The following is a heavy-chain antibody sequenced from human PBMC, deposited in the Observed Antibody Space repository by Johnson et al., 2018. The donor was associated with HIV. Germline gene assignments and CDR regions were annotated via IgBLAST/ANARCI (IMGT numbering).Heavy chain of an antibody. J-gene: IGHJ3*02. CDR2: IWYDGSNK. CDR3: ARDSTPWGGDYVGYGFDS. CDR1: GFTFSSYG. V-gene: IGHV3-33*08. D-gene: IGHD4-17*01. Sequence: QVQLVESGGGLVQPGGSLRLSCAASGFTFSSYGMHWVRQAPGKGLEWVAVIWYDGSNKYYADSVKGRFTISRDNSKNTRYLQLNSLRAEDTAVEYCARDSTPWGGDYVGYGFDSWGQGTMVTVSS.